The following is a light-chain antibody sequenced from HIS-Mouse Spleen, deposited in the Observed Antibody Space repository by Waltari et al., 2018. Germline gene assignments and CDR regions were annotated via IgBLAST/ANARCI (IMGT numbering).Light chain of an antibody. Sequence: QAVLTQPSSLSASPGASASLTCTLRSGINVGTYRIYWYQQKTGSPPQYLLRYKSDSDKRQGSGVPSRFSGSKDASANAGILLISGLQSEDEADYYCMIWHSSAWVFGGGTKLTVL. J-gene: IGLJ3*02. V-gene: IGLV5-45*03. CDR3: MIWHSSAWV. CDR2: YKSDSDK. CDR1: SGINVGTYR.